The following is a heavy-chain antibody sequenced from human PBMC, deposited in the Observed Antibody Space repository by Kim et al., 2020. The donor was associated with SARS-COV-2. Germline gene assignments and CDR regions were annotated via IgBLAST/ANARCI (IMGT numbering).Heavy chain of an antibody. CDR3: AGLPQVELPVDY. CDR2: INPSGGST. CDR1: GYTFTSYY. V-gene: IGHV1-46*01. Sequence: ASVKVSCKASGYTFTSYYMHWVRQAPGQGLEWMGIINPSGGSTSYAQKFQGRVTMTRDTSTSTVYMELSSLRSEDTAVYYCAGLPQVELPVDYWGQGTLVTVSS. J-gene: IGHJ4*02. D-gene: IGHD1-26*01.